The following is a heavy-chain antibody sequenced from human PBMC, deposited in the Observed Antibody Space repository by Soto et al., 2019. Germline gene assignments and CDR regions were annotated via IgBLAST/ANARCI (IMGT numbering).Heavy chain of an antibody. CDR3: ARQRTTVVTQAYSDL. Sequence: PYETLSLTCIVSCESISSSSNYWGWIRQPPGKGLDWIGSIYYSGRTYYNPSFKSRVTISIDTSKNQFSLKLSSVTATGTAVYYCARQRTTVVTQAYSDLWGQGALVNVS. D-gene: IGHD2-21*02. CDR1: CESISSSSNY. CDR2: IYYSGRT. V-gene: IGHV4-39*01. J-gene: IGHJ5*02.